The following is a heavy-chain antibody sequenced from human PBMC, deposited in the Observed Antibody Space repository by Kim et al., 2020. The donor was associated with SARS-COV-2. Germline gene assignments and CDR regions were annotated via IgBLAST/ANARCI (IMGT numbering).Heavy chain of an antibody. CDR2: ISSSSSYI. CDR1: GFTFSSYS. V-gene: IGHV3-21*01. Sequence: GGSLRLSCAASGFTFSSYSMNWVRQAPGKGLEWVSSISSSSSYIYYADSVKGRFTISRDNAKNSLYLQMNSLRAEDTAVYYCARVPGYCSSTSCYDDYWGQGTLVTVSS. J-gene: IGHJ4*02. CDR3: ARVPGYCSSTSCYDDY. D-gene: IGHD2-2*01.